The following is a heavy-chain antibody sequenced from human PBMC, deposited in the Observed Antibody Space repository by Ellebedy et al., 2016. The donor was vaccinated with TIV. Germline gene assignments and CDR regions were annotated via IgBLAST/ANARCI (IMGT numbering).Heavy chain of an antibody. D-gene: IGHD2-8*01. CDR2: ISAGNGNT. CDR3: ARGGGIVLMVFGWFDP. CDR1: GYTFTSYP. J-gene: IGHJ5*02. V-gene: IGHV1-3*01. Sequence: ASVKVSCKASGYTFTSYPMHWVRQAPGQRLEWMGWISAGNGNTKYSQKFQGRVTITRDTSARTAYMELSSLRSEDTAVYYCARGGGIVLMVFGWFDPWGQGTLVTVSS.